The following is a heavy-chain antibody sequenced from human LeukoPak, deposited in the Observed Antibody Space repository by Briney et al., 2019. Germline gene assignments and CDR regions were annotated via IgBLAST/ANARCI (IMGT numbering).Heavy chain of an antibody. CDR1: GFSLSTSGEG. Sequence: SSPTLAKTTQTLTLTCTFSGFSLSTSGEGVGWIRQPPGKALNWLALNYWNDNKRYTPSLKIRLTITNDTSNNQVVLTMTNMDSVDTATYYGAHRRQYSDKSGYYPDAFDIWGQGTMVTVSS. J-gene: IGHJ3*02. CDR3: AHRRQYSDKSGYYPDAFDI. CDR2: NYWNDNK. V-gene: IGHV2-5*01. D-gene: IGHD3-22*01.